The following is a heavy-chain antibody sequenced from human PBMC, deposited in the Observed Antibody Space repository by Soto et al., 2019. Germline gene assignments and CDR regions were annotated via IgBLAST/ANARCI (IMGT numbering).Heavy chain of an antibody. CDR2: ISGSGGST. CDR3: AKEPDSSGWFIYFDY. CDR1: GCTCSSYA. J-gene: IGHJ4*02. V-gene: IGHV3-23*01. D-gene: IGHD6-19*01. Sequence: GGSLRLSCAASGCTCSSYAMSWVRQAPGKGLEWVSAISGSGGSTYYADSVKGRFTISRDKSKNTLYLQMNSLRAEDTAVYYCAKEPDSSGWFIYFDYWGQGTLVTVSS.